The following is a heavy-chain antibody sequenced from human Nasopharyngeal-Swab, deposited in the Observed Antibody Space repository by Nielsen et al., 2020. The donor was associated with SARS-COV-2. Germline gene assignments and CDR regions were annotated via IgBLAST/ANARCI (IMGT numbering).Heavy chain of an antibody. J-gene: IGHJ4*02. D-gene: IGHD5-12*01. CDR2: ISGSGGST. CDR1: GFTFSSYA. Sequence: GESLKISCAASGFTFSSYAMSWVRQAPGKGLGWVSAISGSGGSTYYADSVKGRFTISRDNSKNTLYLQMNSLRAEDTAVYYCAKERGGWLRLYYFDYWGQGTLVTVSS. CDR3: AKERGGWLRLYYFDY. V-gene: IGHV3-23*01.